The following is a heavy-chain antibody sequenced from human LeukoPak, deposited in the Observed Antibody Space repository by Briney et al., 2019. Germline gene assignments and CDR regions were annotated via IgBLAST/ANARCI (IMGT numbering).Heavy chain of an antibody. J-gene: IGHJ4*02. V-gene: IGHV3-72*01. D-gene: IGHD2-21*01. CDR2: SRNKAKNFST. Sequence: GGSLRLSCAASGFTHSDHYIDLVRQATGKGLEWVGRSRNKAKNFSTQYAASVKGRFTISRDDSKNSLYLHMNSLKTEDTAVYYCARYLTYPAYFDYWGQGTLVTVSS. CDR1: GFTHSDHY. CDR3: ARYLTYPAYFDY.